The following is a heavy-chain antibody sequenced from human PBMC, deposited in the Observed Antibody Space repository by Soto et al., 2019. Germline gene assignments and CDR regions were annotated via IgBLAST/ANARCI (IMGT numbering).Heavy chain of an antibody. CDR3: AKGAWYYDILTGYGYFDY. J-gene: IGHJ4*02. Sequence: EVQLLESGGGLVQPGGSLRLSCAASGFTFSSYAMSWVRQAPGKGLEWISGISGSGVSTYYADSVKGRFTISRDNSKNTLYLQMNSLRAEDTAVSYCAKGAWYYDILTGYGYFDYWGQGTLVTVSS. V-gene: IGHV3-23*01. CDR2: ISGSGVST. CDR1: GFTFSSYA. D-gene: IGHD3-9*01.